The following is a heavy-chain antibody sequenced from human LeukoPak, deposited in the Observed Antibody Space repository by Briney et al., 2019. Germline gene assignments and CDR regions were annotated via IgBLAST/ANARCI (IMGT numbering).Heavy chain of an antibody. CDR3: ARDDGLDVFDV. CDR2: ISSSSSDT. J-gene: IGHJ3*01. D-gene: IGHD2-8*01. V-gene: IGHV3-11*05. CDR1: GFTFSDYY. Sequence: KPGGSLRLSCAASGFTFSDYYMSWIRQAPGKGLEWVSSISSSSSDTKYADSVKGRFTISRGNAKKSLYLQMNSLRAEDTAVYYCARDDGLDVFDVWGQGTAVTVSS.